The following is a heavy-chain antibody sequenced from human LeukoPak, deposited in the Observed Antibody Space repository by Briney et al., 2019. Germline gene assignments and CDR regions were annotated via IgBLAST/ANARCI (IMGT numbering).Heavy chain of an antibody. CDR2: IKSKNVGGTT. CDR3: TTHHVSSSLGI. Sequence: PGGSLRLSCAASGFTFTDVWMSWVRQAPGKGLEWVGRIKSKNVGGTTDYAAPVKGRFTISRDDSKNMLYLQMNSLKTEDTAVYYCTTHHVSSSLGIWGQGTMVTVSS. CDR1: GFTFTDVW. V-gene: IGHV3-15*01. D-gene: IGHD3-22*01. J-gene: IGHJ3*02.